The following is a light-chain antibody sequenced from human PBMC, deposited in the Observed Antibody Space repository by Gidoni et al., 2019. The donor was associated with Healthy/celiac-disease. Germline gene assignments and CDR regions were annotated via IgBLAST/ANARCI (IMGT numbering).Light chain of an antibody. J-gene: IGKJ2*02. Sequence: DIQLTQSPSFLSASVGDRVTITCRASQGISSYLDWYQQKPGKAPKLLIYAASTLQSGVPSRFSGSGSGTEFTLTISSLQPEDFATYYCQQLNSYPPGTFGQGTKLEIK. CDR2: AAS. CDR3: QQLNSYPPGT. V-gene: IGKV1-9*01. CDR1: QGISSY.